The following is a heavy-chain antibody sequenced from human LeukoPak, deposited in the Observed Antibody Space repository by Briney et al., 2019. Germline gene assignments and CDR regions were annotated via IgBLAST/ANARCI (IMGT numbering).Heavy chain of an antibody. J-gene: IGHJ4*02. Sequence: GGSLRLSCAASGFTFSSYSMNWVRQAPGKGLEWVSSISSSSSYIYYADSVKGRFTISRDNAKNSLYLQMNSLRAEDTAVYYCARASSIAARLLSYWGQGTLVTVSS. CDR3: ARASSIAARLLSY. CDR1: GFTFSSYS. CDR2: ISSSSSYI. D-gene: IGHD6-6*01. V-gene: IGHV3-21*01.